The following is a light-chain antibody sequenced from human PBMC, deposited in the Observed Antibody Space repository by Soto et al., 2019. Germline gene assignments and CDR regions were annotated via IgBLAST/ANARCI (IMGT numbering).Light chain of an antibody. CDR1: QSVLYSSNNKNY. J-gene: IGKJ2*01. Sequence: DILMTQSPESLAVSLGERATINCKSSQSVLYSSNNKNYIAWFQQKPGQAPKLLIYWASTRESGVPDRFSGSESGTDFTLAISSLQAEDVGVYYCQQYYTSPYTFGQGTKVDIK. CDR3: QQYYTSPYT. V-gene: IGKV4-1*01. CDR2: WAS.